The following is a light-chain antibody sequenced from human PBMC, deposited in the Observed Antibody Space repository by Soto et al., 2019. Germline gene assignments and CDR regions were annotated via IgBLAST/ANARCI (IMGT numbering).Light chain of an antibody. V-gene: IGLV2-14*01. J-gene: IGLJ2*01. CDR3: SSYTSSTTLVL. Sequence: QSALTQSASVSGSPGQSITISCTGTSSDIGAYNYVSWYQQHPGKAPKLMIYEVSNRPSGVSNRFSGSKSGNTASLTISGLQAEDEADYYCSSYTSSTTLVLFGGGTKLTVL. CDR1: SSDIGAYNY. CDR2: EVS.